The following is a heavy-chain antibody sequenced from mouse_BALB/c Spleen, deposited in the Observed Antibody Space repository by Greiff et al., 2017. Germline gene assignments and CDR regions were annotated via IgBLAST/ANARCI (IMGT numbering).Heavy chain of an antibody. D-gene: IGHD1-1*01. CDR2: IRNKANGYTT. V-gene: IGHV7-3*02. J-gene: IGHJ4*01. CDR1: GLTFTDYY. Sequence: EVKLVESGGGLVQPGGSLRLSCATSGLTFTDYYMSWVRQPPGKALEWLGFIRNKANGYTTEYSASVKGRFTISRDNSQSILYLQMNTLRAEDSATYYCARDKGTTVVAHWGQGTSVTVSS. CDR3: ARDKGTTVVAH.